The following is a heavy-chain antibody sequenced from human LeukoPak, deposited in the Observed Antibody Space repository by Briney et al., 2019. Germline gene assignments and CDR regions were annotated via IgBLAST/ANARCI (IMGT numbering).Heavy chain of an antibody. J-gene: IGHJ4*02. CDR3: AGDDIAGGSTVTTAAK. CDR1: GGSIRSYY. D-gene: IGHD4-17*01. CDR2: VYTSGST. Sequence: SETLSLTCTVSGGSIRSYYWSWIRQPAGKGLEWIGRVYTSGSTSYNPSLKSRVTISVDKSKNQFSLKLSSVTAADTAVYYCAGDDIAGGSTVTTAAKWGQGTLVTVSS. V-gene: IGHV4-4*07.